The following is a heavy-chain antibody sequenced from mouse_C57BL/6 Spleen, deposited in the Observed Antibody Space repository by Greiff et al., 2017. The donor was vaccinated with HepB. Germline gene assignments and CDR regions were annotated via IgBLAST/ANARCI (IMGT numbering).Heavy chain of an antibody. V-gene: IGHV1-26*01. CDR3: ARNCGSPWYFDV. CDR2: INPNNGGT. J-gene: IGHJ1*03. CDR1: GYTFTDYY. D-gene: IGHD1-1*01. Sequence: EVQLQQSGPELVKPGASVKISCKASGYTFTDYYMNWVKQSHGKSLEWIGDINPNNGGTSYNQKFKGKATLTVDKSSSTAYMELRSLTSEDSAVYYCARNCGSPWYFDVWGTGTTVTVSS.